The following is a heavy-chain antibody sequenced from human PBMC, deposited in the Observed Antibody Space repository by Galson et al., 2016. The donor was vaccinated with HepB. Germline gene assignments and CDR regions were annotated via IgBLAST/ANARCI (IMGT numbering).Heavy chain of an antibody. CDR2: ISGSGGST. J-gene: IGHJ6*04. D-gene: IGHD4-17*01. Sequence: SLRLFCAASGLTFSSYAMNWVRQAPGEGLEWASSISGSGGSTYYADSVKGRFTISRDNSKNRLYLQMNSLRAEDTAIYYCAKDVSYSDYGPYHYFYGLDVWGKGTTVTVSS. V-gene: IGHV3-23*01. CDR3: AKDVSYSDYGPYHYFYGLDV. CDR1: GLTFSSYA.